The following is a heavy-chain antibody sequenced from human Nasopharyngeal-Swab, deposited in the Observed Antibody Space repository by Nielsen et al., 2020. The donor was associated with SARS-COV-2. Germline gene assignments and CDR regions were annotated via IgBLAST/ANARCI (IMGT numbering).Heavy chain of an antibody. D-gene: IGHD1-14*01. CDR2: IYFGGT. V-gene: IGHV4-31*11. Sequence: SETLSLTCGVSGVSIDSGAYYWTWIRQPPGKGLEWIGNIYFGGTYYNPSLESRLIISMDTSKNQFSLTLASVTAADTAVYYCAGDRRTGYMDVWGKGTAVTVSS. J-gene: IGHJ6*03. CDR3: AGDRRTGYMDV. CDR1: GVSIDSGAYY.